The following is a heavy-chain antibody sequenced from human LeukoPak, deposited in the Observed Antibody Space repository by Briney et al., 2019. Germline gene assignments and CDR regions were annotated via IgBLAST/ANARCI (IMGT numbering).Heavy chain of an antibody. Sequence: PSETLSLTCTVSGGSISGYYWTWIRQPPGKGLEWIGYIYYSGSTNYNPSLKSRVTISVDTSKNQFSLKLSSVTAADTAVYYCARTKPGAVPGDFDYWGQGTLVTVSS. CDR1: GGSISGYY. V-gene: IGHV4-59*01. CDR2: IYYSGST. CDR3: ARTKPGAVPGDFDY. J-gene: IGHJ4*02. D-gene: IGHD6-19*01.